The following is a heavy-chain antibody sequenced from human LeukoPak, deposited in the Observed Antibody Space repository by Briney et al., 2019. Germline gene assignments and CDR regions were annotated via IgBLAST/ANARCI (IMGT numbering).Heavy chain of an antibody. J-gene: IGHJ6*03. Sequence: SGTLSLTCAVSGGSISSSNWWSWVRQPPGKGLEWIGEIYHSGSTNYNPSLKSRVTISVDTSQNQFSLKLSSVTAADTAAYYCARRGGIIRGVASYYYMDVWGKGTTVTISS. V-gene: IGHV4-4*02. CDR3: ARRGGIIRGVASYYYMDV. CDR1: GGSISSSNW. CDR2: IYHSGST. D-gene: IGHD3-10*01.